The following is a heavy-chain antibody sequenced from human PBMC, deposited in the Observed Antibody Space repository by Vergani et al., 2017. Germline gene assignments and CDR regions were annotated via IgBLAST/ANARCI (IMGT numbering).Heavy chain of an antibody. CDR2: IYHSGGT. Sequence: QLQLQESGSGLVKPSQTLSRTCAVSGGSISSGGYSWSWIRQPPGKVLEWIGYIYHSGGTYYNPSPKSRVTISVDRSKNQFSLKLIPVPDAATAVYYCARGVQYYGSGCCLAYWGQGTLVTVSS. V-gene: IGHV4-30-2*01. CDR3: ARGVQYYGSGCCLAY. J-gene: IGHJ4*02. CDR1: GGSISSGGYS. D-gene: IGHD3-10*01.